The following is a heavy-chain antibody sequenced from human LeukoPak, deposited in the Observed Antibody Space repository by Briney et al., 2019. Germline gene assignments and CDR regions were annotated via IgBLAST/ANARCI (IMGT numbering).Heavy chain of an antibody. CDR2: IKPDGSEK. J-gene: IGHJ5*01. CDR1: GFVFSASY. V-gene: IGHV3-7*01. CDR3: VRGGTYWTVS. Sequence: GGSLRLSCAASGFVFSASYMSWVRKAPGKGLEWVATIKPDGSEKYHVDSLSGRFTISRDNTNDSLFLQMNSLRVDDTAVYYCVRGGTYWTVSWGQGTLVNVS.